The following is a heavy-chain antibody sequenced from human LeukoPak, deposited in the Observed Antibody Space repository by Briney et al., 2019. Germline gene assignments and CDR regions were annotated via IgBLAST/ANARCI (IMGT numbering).Heavy chain of an antibody. CDR3: ARDSRSGDFFDY. Sequence: GGSLRLSCADSGFTFSKYTIHWVRQAPGKGLEWVSSITSTSDYIYYADSVKGRFTISRDNARNSLFLQMNSLRAEDTAIYYCARDSRSGDFFDYWGQGTLVTVSS. D-gene: IGHD3-10*01. CDR1: GFTFSKYT. CDR2: ITSTSDYI. V-gene: IGHV3-21*01. J-gene: IGHJ4*02.